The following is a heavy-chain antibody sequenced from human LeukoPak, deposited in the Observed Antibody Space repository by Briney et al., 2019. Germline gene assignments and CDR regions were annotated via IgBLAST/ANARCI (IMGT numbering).Heavy chain of an antibody. J-gene: IGHJ1*01. CDR1: GYTFTSYG. CDR3: VHCGGDCLLGFQH. Sequence: SVKVSCKASGYTFTSYGISWVRQAPGQGLEWMGRIIPILGIANYAQKFQGRVTITADKSTSTAYMELSSLRSEDTAVYYCVHCGGDCLLGFQHWGQGTLVTVSS. V-gene: IGHV1-69*04. CDR2: IIPILGIA. D-gene: IGHD2-21*02.